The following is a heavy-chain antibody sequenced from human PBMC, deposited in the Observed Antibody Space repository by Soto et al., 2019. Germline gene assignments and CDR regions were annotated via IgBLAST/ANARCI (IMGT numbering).Heavy chain of an antibody. CDR1: GFTFSSYG. CDR2: ISYDGSNK. V-gene: IGHV3-30*18. CDR3: AKDFYGSGSYYYYYYYGMDV. Sequence: GGSLRLSCAASGFTFSSYGMHWVRQAPGKGLEWVAVISYDGSNKYYADSVKGRFTISRDNSKNTLYLQMNSLRAEDTAVYYCAKDFYGSGSYYYYYYYGMDVWGQGTTVTVSS. J-gene: IGHJ6*02. D-gene: IGHD3-10*01.